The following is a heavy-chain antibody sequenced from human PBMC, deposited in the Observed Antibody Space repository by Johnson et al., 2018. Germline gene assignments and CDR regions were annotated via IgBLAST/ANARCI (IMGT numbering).Heavy chain of an antibody. V-gene: IGHV5-51*03. CDR2: IYPGDSDT. Sequence: EVQLLETGAEVKKPGESLRISCQGSGYIFISYWIGWVRQMPGKGLEWMGIIYPGDSDTRYNPSFQGQVTISVDKSNETAYLQWRSLKASDTAMYYCARPREALSGDAFDIWGQGTMVTVSS. CDR1: GYIFISYW. CDR3: ARPREALSGDAFDI. D-gene: IGHD6-25*01. J-gene: IGHJ3*02.